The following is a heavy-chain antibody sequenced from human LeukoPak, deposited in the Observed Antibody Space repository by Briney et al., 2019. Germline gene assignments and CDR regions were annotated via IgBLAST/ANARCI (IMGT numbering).Heavy chain of an antibody. J-gene: IGHJ6*03. CDR1: GYTFTSYY. V-gene: IGHV1-46*01. CDR2: INPSGGST. Sequence: ASVKVSCKASGYTFTSYYMHWVRQAPGQGLEWMGIINPSGGSTSYAQKFRGRVTMTRDMSTSTVYMELSSLRSEDTAVYYCARGYNWNDVSYYYYYMDVWGKGTTVTVSS. CDR3: ARGYNWNDVSYYYYYMDV. D-gene: IGHD1-1*01.